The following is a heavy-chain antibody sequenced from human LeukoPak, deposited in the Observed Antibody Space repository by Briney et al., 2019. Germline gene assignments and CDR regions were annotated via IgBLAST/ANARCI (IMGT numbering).Heavy chain of an antibody. Sequence: ESGPTLVKPTQTLTLTCTFSGFSLNTRGPGVGWIRQPPGKALEWLALIYWDDDKYYSPSMKGRLTIARVTTNNQVVLIMTNMDPVDTATYYCAHRFVHGDYDYWGQGTLVTVSS. V-gene: IGHV2-5*02. CDR3: AHRFVHGDYDY. CDR1: GFSLNTRGPG. J-gene: IGHJ4*02. D-gene: IGHD4-17*01. CDR2: IYWDDDK.